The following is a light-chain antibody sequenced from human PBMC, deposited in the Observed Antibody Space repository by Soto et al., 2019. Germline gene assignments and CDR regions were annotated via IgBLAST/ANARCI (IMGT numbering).Light chain of an antibody. CDR3: TSYTSSSTPFYV. Sequence: QSVLTQPDSVSGSPGQSITISCTGTSSDVGGYNYVSWYQQHPGKAPKLMIYDVSNRPSGVSNRFSGSKSGNTASLTISGLQAEDEADYYCTSYTSSSTPFYVFGTGTKVTVL. CDR2: DVS. V-gene: IGLV2-14*01. CDR1: SSDVGGYNY. J-gene: IGLJ1*01.